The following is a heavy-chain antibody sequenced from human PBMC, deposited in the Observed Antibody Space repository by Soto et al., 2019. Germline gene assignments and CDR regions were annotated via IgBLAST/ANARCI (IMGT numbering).Heavy chain of an antibody. Sequence: EVQLVESGGGLVQPGGSQRVSCAASGFTFTSYWMSWVRQAPGKGLEWVANIKEDGSAKYYLDSVKGRFTISRDNAKNSLYLQMSSLRAEDTAVYYCAREDFYRFDYWGQGNLVTVSS. CDR2: IKEDGSAK. CDR3: AREDFYRFDY. CDR1: GFTFTSYW. V-gene: IGHV3-7*01. J-gene: IGHJ4*02.